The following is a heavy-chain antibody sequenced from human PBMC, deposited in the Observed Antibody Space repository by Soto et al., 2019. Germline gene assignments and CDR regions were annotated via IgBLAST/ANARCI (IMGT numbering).Heavy chain of an antibody. D-gene: IGHD3-22*01. J-gene: IGHJ4*02. CDR1: GFTFSSYW. Sequence: EVQLAESGGGLVQPGGSLRLSCAASGFTFSSYWMTWVRQAPGKGLEWVANINQDGSERYYVDSVKGRFTVSRDNAKNSLYLQMNSLRAEDTAVYYCARDNSGYYYRKGNFWGQGTLVTVSS. CDR3: ARDNSGYYYRKGNF. V-gene: IGHV3-7*03. CDR2: INQDGSER.